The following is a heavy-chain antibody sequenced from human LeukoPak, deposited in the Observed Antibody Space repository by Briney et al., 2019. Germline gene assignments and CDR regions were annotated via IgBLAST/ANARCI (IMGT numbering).Heavy chain of an antibody. Sequence: PGGSLRLSCAASGFTFSRYGMHWVRQAPGKGLEWVAVIWYDGSIKYYAESVKGRFTISKDNSKNTLYLQMNSPRAEDTAVYYCAKADEMNMDYWGQGTLVTVSS. CDR2: IWYDGSIK. CDR1: GFTFSRYG. D-gene: IGHD2/OR15-2a*01. J-gene: IGHJ4*02. V-gene: IGHV3-33*06. CDR3: AKADEMNMDY.